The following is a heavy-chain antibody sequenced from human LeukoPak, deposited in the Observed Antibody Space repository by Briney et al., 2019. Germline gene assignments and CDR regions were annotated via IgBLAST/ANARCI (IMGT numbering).Heavy chain of an antibody. CDR3: AISAAGRDY. D-gene: IGHD6-13*01. Sequence: SETLSLTCTVSGGSISSGSYYWSWIRQPAGKGLEWIGRIYTSGSTNYNPSLESRVTISVDTSKNQFSLKLSSVTAADTAVYYCAISAAGRDYWGQGTLVTVSS. CDR1: GGSISSGSYY. V-gene: IGHV4-61*02. CDR2: IYTSGST. J-gene: IGHJ4*02.